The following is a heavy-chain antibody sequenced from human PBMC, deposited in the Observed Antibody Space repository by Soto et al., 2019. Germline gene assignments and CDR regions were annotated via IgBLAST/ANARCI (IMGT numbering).Heavy chain of an antibody. Sequence: EVQLVESGGGLVKPGGSLRLSCAASGFTFTRHSMNWVRQAPGKGLEWVSCISGTGTFIYYSDSVKGRFTISRADAKTSLYLQMNSLTAEDTAVYYCARGSGTDTGDALDIWGPGTMVTVS. J-gene: IGHJ3*02. D-gene: IGHD2-21*02. CDR3: ARGSGTDTGDALDI. CDR2: ISGTGTFI. V-gene: IGHV3-21*01. CDR1: GFTFTRHS.